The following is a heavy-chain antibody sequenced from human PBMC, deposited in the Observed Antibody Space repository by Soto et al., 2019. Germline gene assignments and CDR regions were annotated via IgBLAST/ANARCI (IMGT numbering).Heavy chain of an antibody. CDR1: GGSISSGGYY. CDR3: ARSGYSYGPNPLLY. Sequence: QVQLQESGPGLVQPSQTLSLTCTVSGGSISSGGYYWSWIRQHPGKGLEWIGYIYYSGSTYYNPSLESRVTISVDTSKNQFSLKLSSVTAADTAVYYCARSGYSYGPNPLLYWGQGTLGTVSS. D-gene: IGHD5-18*01. V-gene: IGHV4-31*03. CDR2: IYYSGST. J-gene: IGHJ4*02.